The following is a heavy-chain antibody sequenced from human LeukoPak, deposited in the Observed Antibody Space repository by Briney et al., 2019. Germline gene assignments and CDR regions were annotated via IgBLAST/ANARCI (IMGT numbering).Heavy chain of an antibody. CDR1: GFTFSSYS. V-gene: IGHV3-7*01. J-gene: IGHJ4*02. D-gene: IGHD5-18*01. Sequence: PGGSLRLSCAASGFTFSSYSMNWVRQAPGKGLEWVANIGQDGSEEYYVDSVKGRFTISRDNAKNSLHLQMNSLRAEDTAVYYCARDSPEHGYSYGPLDNYFDYWGQGTLVTVSS. CDR3: ARDSPEHGYSYGPLDNYFDY. CDR2: IGQDGSEE.